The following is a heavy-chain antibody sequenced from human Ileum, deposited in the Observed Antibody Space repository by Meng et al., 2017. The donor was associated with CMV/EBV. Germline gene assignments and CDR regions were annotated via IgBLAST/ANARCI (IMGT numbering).Heavy chain of an antibody. CDR1: GYTFTDHN. Sequence: QVHLLQSGAEVKKPXAPXKISCKTSGYTFTDHNIGWVRQAPGQGIEWVGWISLGNGQTVYGHKLQGRVTVTTDTSTNTAYMELRNLRSDDTAMYYCARDVWGFEYWGQGTLVTVSS. V-gene: IGHV1-18*04. J-gene: IGHJ4*02. CDR3: ARDVWGFEY. CDR2: ISLGNGQT. D-gene: IGHD7-27*01.